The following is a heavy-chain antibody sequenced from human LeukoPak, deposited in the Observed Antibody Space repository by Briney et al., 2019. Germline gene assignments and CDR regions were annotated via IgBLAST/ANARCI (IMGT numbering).Heavy chain of an antibody. Sequence: ASVKVSCKASGYTFTGYYMHWVRQAPGQGLEWMGWINPNSGGTNYAQKFQGWVTMTRDTSISTAYMELSRLRSDDTAVYYCARGYYGSGSSPNVSPIDYWGQGTLVTVSS. J-gene: IGHJ4*02. V-gene: IGHV1-2*04. CDR3: ARGYYGSGSSPNVSPIDY. D-gene: IGHD3-10*01. CDR2: INPNSGGT. CDR1: GYTFTGYY.